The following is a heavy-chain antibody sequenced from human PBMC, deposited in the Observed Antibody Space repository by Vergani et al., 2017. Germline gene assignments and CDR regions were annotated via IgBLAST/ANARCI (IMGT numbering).Heavy chain of an antibody. CDR3: ARRPVVTLLCNYSDYMYV. D-gene: IGHD4-23*01. CDR2: INHSGST. V-gene: IGHV4-34*01. Sequence: QVQLQQWGAGLLKPSETLSLTCAVSGGSFSGYYWSWICKPPGKGLEWNGEINHSGSTNYNPSLKIRVTISVDTSKNQFSLKLSPLTATDTAVYYCARRPVVTLLCNYSDYMYVWGKATSVTLSS. J-gene: IGHJ6*03. CDR1: GGSFSGYY.